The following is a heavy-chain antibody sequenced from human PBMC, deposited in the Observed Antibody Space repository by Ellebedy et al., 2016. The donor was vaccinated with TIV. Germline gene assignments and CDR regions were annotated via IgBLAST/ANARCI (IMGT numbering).Heavy chain of an antibody. CDR2: IFYSGSA. V-gene: IGHV4-39*07. J-gene: IGHJ2*01. CDR3: ARAPSTMIRGVIIPRYWYFDL. CDR1: GGSINSSSYY. Sequence: MPSETLSLTCTVSGGSINSSSYYWGWIRQPPGKGLEWIGSIFYSGSAYFNPSLNSRVTISVDTSKRQISLKLNSVTAADKAFYYCARAPSTMIRGVIIPRYWYFDLWGRGTLVTVSS. D-gene: IGHD3-10*01.